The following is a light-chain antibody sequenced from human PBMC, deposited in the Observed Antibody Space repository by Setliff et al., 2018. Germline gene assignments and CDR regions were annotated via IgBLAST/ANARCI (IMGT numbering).Light chain of an antibody. J-gene: IGLJ1*01. Sequence: QSALTQPPSASGSPGQSVTISCTGTSSDVGGYNYVSWYQQHPGKAPKLMIYEVSKRPSGVPDRFSGSKSGNTASLTVSGLQAEDEADYYCSSYAGSTGNVFGTGTKVNVL. CDR1: SSDVGGYNY. CDR2: EVS. CDR3: SSYAGSTGNV. V-gene: IGLV2-8*01.